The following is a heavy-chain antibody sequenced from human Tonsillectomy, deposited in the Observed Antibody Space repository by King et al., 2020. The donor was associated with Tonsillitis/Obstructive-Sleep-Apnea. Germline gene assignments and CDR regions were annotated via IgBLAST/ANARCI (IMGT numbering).Heavy chain of an antibody. CDR2: MNPNSGNT. D-gene: IGHD4-11*01. Sequence: EQLVQSGAEVKKPGTSVKVSCKASGYTFTSYDINWVRQATGQGLEWMGWMNPNSGNTGYAQKFQGRVTMTRNTSISTSYMELSSLRSEYTAVYYCTSRLTTERHSWFAPWGQRPLVTVTS. CDR3: TSRLTTERHSWFAP. J-gene: IGHJ5*02. V-gene: IGHV1-8*01. CDR1: GYTFTSYD.